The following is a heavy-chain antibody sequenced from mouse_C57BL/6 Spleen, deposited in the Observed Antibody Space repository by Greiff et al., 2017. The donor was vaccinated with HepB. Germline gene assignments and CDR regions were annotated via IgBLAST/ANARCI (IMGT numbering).Heavy chain of an antibody. V-gene: IGHV1-55*01. J-gene: IGHJ3*01. Sequence: QVQLQQPGAELVKPGASVKMSCKASGYTFTSYWITWVKQRPGQGLEWIGDIYPGSGSTNYNEKFKSKATLTVDTSSSTAYMQLSSLTSEDSAVYDCARARTAQATTWFAYWGQGTLVTVSA. D-gene: IGHD3-2*02. CDR2: IYPGSGST. CDR3: ARARTAQATTWFAY. CDR1: GYTFTSYW.